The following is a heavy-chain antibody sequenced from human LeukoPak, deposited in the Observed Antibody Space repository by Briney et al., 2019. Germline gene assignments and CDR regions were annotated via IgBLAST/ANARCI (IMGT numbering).Heavy chain of an antibody. J-gene: IGHJ4*02. Sequence: PSQTLSLTCTVSGGSISSGGYYWSWIRQHPGKGLEWIGHIYYSGSTYYNPSLKSRVTISVDTSKNQFSLKLSSVTAADTAVYYCAREGWSQGFDYWGQGTLVTVSS. V-gene: IGHV4-31*03. CDR2: IYYSGST. CDR3: AREGWSQGFDY. D-gene: IGHD2-15*01. CDR1: GGSISSGGYY.